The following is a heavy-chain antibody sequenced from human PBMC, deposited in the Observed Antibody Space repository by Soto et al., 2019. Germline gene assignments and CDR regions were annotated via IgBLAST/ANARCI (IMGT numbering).Heavy chain of an antibody. Sequence: SETLSLTCTVSGGSVSSGSYYWSWIRQPPGKGLEWIGYIYCSGSTNYNPSLKSRVTISVDTSKNQFSLKLSSVTAADTAVYYCARRAAATGIYYFDYWGQGTLVTVSS. D-gene: IGHD6-25*01. CDR1: GGSVSSGSYY. V-gene: IGHV4-61*01. J-gene: IGHJ4*02. CDR3: ARRAAATGIYYFDY. CDR2: IYCSGST.